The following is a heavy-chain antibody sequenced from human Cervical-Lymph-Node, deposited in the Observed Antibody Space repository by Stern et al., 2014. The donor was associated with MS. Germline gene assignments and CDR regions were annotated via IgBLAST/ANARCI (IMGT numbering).Heavy chain of an antibody. V-gene: IGHV1-8*01. Sequence: VQLVESGAELKKPGASVQVSCKASGYTFNDYDINWVRQTSGLGLEWMGWMSPRTGSTCYARKFRGRVTMTRDTSLHTAYLELSSLQFDDTAVYYCTRGPLITILGGDDDYYYGLSVWGQGTTVTVSS. CDR2: MSPRTGST. D-gene: IGHD3-3*01. CDR1: GYTFNDYD. J-gene: IGHJ6*02. CDR3: TRGPLITILGGDDDYYYGLSV.